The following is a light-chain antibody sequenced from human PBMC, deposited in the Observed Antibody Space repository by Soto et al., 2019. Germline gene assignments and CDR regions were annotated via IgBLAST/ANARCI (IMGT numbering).Light chain of an antibody. Sequence: DIQMTQSPSSLSASVGDRVTVTCRASQSIVRYLNWYQQKPGKAPKLLIYDVSSLQTGVPSRFSGSESGTDFTLNISGLQPEDFATYYCQQSFSAPRTFGQGTKLEIK. V-gene: IGKV1-39*01. J-gene: IGKJ2*01. CDR1: QSIVRY. CDR2: DVS. CDR3: QQSFSAPRT.